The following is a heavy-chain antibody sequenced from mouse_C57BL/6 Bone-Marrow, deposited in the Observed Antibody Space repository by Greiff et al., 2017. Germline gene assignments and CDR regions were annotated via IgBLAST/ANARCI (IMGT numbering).Heavy chain of an antibody. Sequence: VQLKESGTVLARPGASVKMSCKTSGYTFTSYWMHWVKQRPGQGLEWIGAIYPGNSDTSYNQKFQGKAKLTAVTSASTASMEISSLTNEDSAVYYCTKGSYGYAMDYWVKEPQSPSPQ. J-gene: IGHJ4*01. D-gene: IGHD1-1*02. CDR2: IYPGNSDT. CDR3: TKGSYGYAMDY. CDR1: GYTFTSYW. V-gene: IGHV1-5*01.